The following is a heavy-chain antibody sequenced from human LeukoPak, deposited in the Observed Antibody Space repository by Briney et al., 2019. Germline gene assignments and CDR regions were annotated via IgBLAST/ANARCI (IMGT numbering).Heavy chain of an antibody. CDR3: ARGALIPDF. V-gene: IGHV3-23*01. CDR1: GFTFSSYA. CDR2: ISKSDGST. D-gene: IGHD2-21*01. Sequence: GGSLRLSCAASGFTFSSYAVTWVRQAPGKGLAWVSSISKSDGSTYYADSVKGRFTISRDNSKNTVYLHMDSLRVEDTAIYYCARGALIPDFRGQGTLVTVSS. J-gene: IGHJ4*02.